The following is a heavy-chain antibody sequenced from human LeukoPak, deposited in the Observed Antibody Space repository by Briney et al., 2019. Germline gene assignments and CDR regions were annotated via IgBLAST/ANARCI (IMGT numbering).Heavy chain of an antibody. CDR1: GFTFSSYW. D-gene: IGHD6-6*01. J-gene: IGHJ1*01. CDR2: IKQDGSEK. V-gene: IGHV3-7*01. CDR3: AKTGGYSSSSIGYFQH. Sequence: GGSLRLSCAASGFTFSSYWMSWVRQAPGKGLEWVANIKQDGSEKYYVDSVKGRFTISRDNAKNSLYLQMNSLRAEDTAVYYCAKTGGYSSSSIGYFQHWGQGTLVTVSS.